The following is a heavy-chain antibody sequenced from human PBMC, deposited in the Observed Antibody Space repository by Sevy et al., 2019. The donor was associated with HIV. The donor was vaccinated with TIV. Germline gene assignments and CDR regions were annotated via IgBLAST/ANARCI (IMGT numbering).Heavy chain of an antibody. J-gene: IGHJ6*02. V-gene: IGHV3-23*01. CDR3: AREPIAAAGYYYYGMDV. CDR2: ISGSGGST. CDR1: GFTFSSYA. Sequence: GGSLRLSCAASGFTFSSYAMSWVRQAPGKGLEWVSAISGSGGSTYYADSVKGRFTISRDNSKNTLYLQMNSLRAEDTAVYYCAREPIAAAGYYYYGMDVWGQGTTVTVSS. D-gene: IGHD6-13*01.